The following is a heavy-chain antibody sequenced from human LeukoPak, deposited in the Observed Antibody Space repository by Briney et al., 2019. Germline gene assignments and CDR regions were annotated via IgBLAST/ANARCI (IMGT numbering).Heavy chain of an antibody. J-gene: IGHJ5*02. V-gene: IGHV4-39*07. CDR2: IYYSGST. D-gene: IGHD6-6*01. Sequence: SETLSLTCTVSGGSISCSSYYWGWIRQPPGKGLEWMGSIYYSGSTYYNPSLKSRVTISVDTSNNQFSLKLSSVTAADTAVYYCARGDGSARRNWFDPWGQGTLVPVSS. CDR3: ARGDGSARRNWFDP. CDR1: GGSISCSSYY.